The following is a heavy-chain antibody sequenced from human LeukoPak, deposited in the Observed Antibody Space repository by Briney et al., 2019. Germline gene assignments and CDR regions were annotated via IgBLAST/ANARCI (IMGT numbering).Heavy chain of an antibody. J-gene: IGHJ3*02. CDR1: GGSISSYY. CDR2: IYYSGST. Sequence: PSETLSLTCTVSGGSISSYYWSWIRQPLGKGLEWIGYIYYSGSTNYNPSLKSRVTISVDTSKNQFSLKLSSVTAADTAVYYCARRQYYYDSSGYYAHDAFDIWGQGTMVTVSS. CDR3: ARRQYYYDSSGYYAHDAFDI. V-gene: IGHV4-59*08. D-gene: IGHD3-22*01.